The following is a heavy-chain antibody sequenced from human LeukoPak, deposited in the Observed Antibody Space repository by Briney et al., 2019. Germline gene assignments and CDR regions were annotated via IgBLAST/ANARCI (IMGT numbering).Heavy chain of an antibody. CDR2: IYYTGST. J-gene: IGHJ4*02. Sequence: SETLSLTCTVSRGSISSSSYYWSWVRQPPGRGLEWIASIYYTGSTYYNPSLKSRVTISLDMSKNEFSLTMSSVTAADTAVYFCTAEKNGSPHYWGQGTQVTVSS. V-gene: IGHV4-39*07. D-gene: IGHD2-8*01. CDR3: TAEKNGSPHY. CDR1: RGSISSSSYY.